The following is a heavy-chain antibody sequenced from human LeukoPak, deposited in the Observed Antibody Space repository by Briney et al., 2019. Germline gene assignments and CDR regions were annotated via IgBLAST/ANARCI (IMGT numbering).Heavy chain of an antibody. Sequence: PSETLSLTCAVSGGSFSGYYWSWIRQPPGKGLEWIGEINHSGSTNYNPSLKSRVTISVDTSKNQFSLKLNSVTAAVTAVYYCARGKRNVGSGRYLPLFDYWGQGTLVTVSS. D-gene: IGHD3-10*01. CDR1: GGSFSGYY. CDR2: INHSGST. V-gene: IGHV4-34*01. J-gene: IGHJ4*02. CDR3: ARGKRNVGSGRYLPLFDY.